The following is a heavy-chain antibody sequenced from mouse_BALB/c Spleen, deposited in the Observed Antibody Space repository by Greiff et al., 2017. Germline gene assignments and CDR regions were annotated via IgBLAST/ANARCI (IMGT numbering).Heavy chain of an antibody. V-gene: IGHV1S22*01. D-gene: IGHD1-1*01. CDR3: ARPLYGSSCDY. Sequence: LQQPGSELVRPGASVKLSCKASGYTFTSYWMHWVKQRPGQGLEWIGNIYPGSGSTNYDEKFKSKATLTVDTSSSTAYMQLSSLTSEDSAVYYCARPLYGSSCDYWGQGTTLTVSS. J-gene: IGHJ2*01. CDR2: IYPGSGST. CDR1: GYTFTSYW.